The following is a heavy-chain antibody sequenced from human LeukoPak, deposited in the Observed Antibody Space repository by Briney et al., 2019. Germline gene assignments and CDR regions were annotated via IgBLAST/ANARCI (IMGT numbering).Heavy chain of an antibody. D-gene: IGHD3-22*01. CDR3: ARSMNYYDSSGYYYFDY. Sequence: SVKVSCKASGGTFSSYAIRWVRQAPGQGLEWMGRIIPILGIANYAQKFQGRVTITADKSTSTAYMELSSLRSEDTAVYYCARSMNYYDSSGYYYFDYWGQGTLVTVSS. CDR2: IIPILGIA. CDR1: GGTFSSYA. V-gene: IGHV1-69*04. J-gene: IGHJ4*02.